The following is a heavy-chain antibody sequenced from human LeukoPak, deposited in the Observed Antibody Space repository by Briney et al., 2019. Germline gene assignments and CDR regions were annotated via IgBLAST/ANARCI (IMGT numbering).Heavy chain of an antibody. CDR3: ARELAEKTDYVDDY. D-gene: IGHD4-17*01. J-gene: IGHJ4*02. CDR2: INTNTGNP. V-gene: IGHV7-4-1*02. CDR1: GYTFTSYA. Sequence: ASVKVSYKASGYTFTSYAMNWVRQAPGQGLEWMGWINTNTGNPTYAQGFTGRFVFSLDTSVSTAYLQISSLKAEDTAVYYCARELAEKTDYVDDYWGQGTLVTVSS.